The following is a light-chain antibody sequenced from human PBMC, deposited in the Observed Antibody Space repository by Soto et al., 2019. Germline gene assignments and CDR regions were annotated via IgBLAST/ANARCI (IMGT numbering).Light chain of an antibody. J-gene: IGLJ2*01. V-gene: IGLV1-44*01. CDR2: SDN. CDR1: RSNIGRNT. Sequence: QAVVTQPPSASGTPGQRVTISCSGSRSNIGRNTVNWYQQLPGTAPKLLINSDNQRPSGVPDRFSGSKSGTSVSLAISGLQSEDEADYYCAAWDDSLNGVVFGGGTKLTVL. CDR3: AAWDDSLNGVV.